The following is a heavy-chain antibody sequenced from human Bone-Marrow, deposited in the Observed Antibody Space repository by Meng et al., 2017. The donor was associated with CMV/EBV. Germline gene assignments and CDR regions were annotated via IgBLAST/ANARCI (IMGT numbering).Heavy chain of an antibody. D-gene: IGHD6-13*01. CDR2: ISGSGGST. CDR1: GFTFSSYA. CDR3: ARAKVAAGSFDY. V-gene: IGHV3-23*01. Sequence: GESLKISCAASGFTFSSYAMSWVRQAPGKGLEWVSAISGSGGSTYYADSVKGRFTISRDNSKNTPYLQMNSLRAEDTAVYYCARAKVAAGSFDYWGQGTLVTVSS. J-gene: IGHJ4*02.